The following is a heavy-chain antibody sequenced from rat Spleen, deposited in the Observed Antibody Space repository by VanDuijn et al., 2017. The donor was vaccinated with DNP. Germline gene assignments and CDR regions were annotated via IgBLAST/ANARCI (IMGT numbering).Heavy chain of an antibody. CDR2: ISSGGST. Sequence: QVQLKESGPGLVQPSQTLSLTCTVTGFSLTSNSVSWIRQPSGKVLEWIAAISSGGSTYYNSALKSRLSISRDTSKSQVFLKMNSLQTEDTAMYFCARLAVGAMDAWGQGTSVTVSS. CDR1: GFSLTSNS. J-gene: IGHJ4*01. CDR3: ARLAVGAMDA. V-gene: IGHV2-6*01. D-gene: IGHD3-2*01.